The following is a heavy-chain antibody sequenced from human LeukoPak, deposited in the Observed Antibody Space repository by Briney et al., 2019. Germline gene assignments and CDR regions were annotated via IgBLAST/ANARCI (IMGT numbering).Heavy chain of an antibody. CDR2: ISAYNGNT. D-gene: IGHD6-13*01. Sequence: VKVSCKASGYTLTSYGISWVRQAPGQGLEWMGWISAYNGNTNYAQKLQGRVTMTTDTSTSTAYMELRSLRSDDTAVYYCARGASIAAAGTFTWDYWGQGTLVTVSS. CDR3: ARGASIAAAGTFTWDY. V-gene: IGHV1-18*01. CDR1: GYTLTSYG. J-gene: IGHJ4*02.